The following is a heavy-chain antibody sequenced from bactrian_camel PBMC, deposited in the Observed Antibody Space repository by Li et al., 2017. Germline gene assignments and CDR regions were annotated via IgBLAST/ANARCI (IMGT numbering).Heavy chain of an antibody. Sequence: HVQLVESGGGSALAGGSVRLSCAASGYTFNTYSWFRQAPGKEREGVAAIDSDGSTGYADTVKGRFTISKDNAKDTLYLEMNSLKPGDTAMYYCAADLKAPRSWYPLSRLLTAKEYRYWGQGTQVTVS. V-gene: IGHV3S26*01. CDR2: IDSDGST. J-gene: IGHJ4*01. D-gene: IGHD6*01. CDR3: AADLKAPRSWYPLSRLLTAKEYRY. CDR1: GYTFNTYS.